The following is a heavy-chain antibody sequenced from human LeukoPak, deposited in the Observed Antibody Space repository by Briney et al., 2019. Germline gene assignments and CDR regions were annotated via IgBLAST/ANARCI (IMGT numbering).Heavy chain of an antibody. CDR2: ISSDGSII. D-gene: IGHD6-19*01. CDR1: GFSFSSYW. Sequence: GGSLRLSCAASGFSFSSYWMHWVRQAPGKGLVWVSRISSDGSIINYADSVKGRFTISRDNAKSTLYLQMNSLRVEVTAVYYCARPAVAGLRAGGYDYWGQGTLVTVSS. CDR3: ARPAVAGLRAGGYDY. V-gene: IGHV3-74*01. J-gene: IGHJ4*02.